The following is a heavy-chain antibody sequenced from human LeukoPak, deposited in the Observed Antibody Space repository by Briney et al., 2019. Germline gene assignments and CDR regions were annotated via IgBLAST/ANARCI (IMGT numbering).Heavy chain of an antibody. D-gene: IGHD3-22*01. CDR3: ARGPRGLPYYYYMDV. CDR1: GFTFSSYW. V-gene: IGHV3-7*04. Sequence: GGSQRLSCAASGFTFSSYWMSWVRQAPGKGLEWVANIKQDGSEKYYVDSVKGRFTISRDNAKNSLYLQKNSLRAEDTAVYYCARGPRGLPYYYYMDVWGKGTTVTVSS. CDR2: IKQDGSEK. J-gene: IGHJ6*03.